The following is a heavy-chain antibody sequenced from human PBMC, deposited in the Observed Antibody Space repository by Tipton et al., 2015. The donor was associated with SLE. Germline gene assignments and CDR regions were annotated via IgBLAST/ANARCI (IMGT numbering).Heavy chain of an antibody. CDR1: GGSIISYY. V-gene: IGHV4-59*12. Sequence: TLSLTCNVSGGSIISYYCSWIRQPPGKGLEWIGYVDYSGTAKYNPSLESRVIISVDTSKNQFSLRLTSVTAADTAVYYCARTAGRSVKLWYFDLWGRGTLVTVSS. CDR3: ARTAGRSVKLWYFDL. J-gene: IGHJ2*01. CDR2: VDYSGTA. D-gene: IGHD5-18*01.